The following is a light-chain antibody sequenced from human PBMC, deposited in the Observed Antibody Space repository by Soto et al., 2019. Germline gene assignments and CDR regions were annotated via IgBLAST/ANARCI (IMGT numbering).Light chain of an antibody. CDR1: GAGYD. CDR2: GNN. CDR3: QAYDSSLSGWV. V-gene: IGLV1-40*01. Sequence: QSVVTQPPSVSGAPGQRVTISCIGAGYDVHWYQQLPGTAPKVLIYGNNNRPSGVPDRFSGSKSGTSASLAITGLQAEDEADDYGQAYDSSLSGWVFGGGTKLTVL. J-gene: IGLJ3*02.